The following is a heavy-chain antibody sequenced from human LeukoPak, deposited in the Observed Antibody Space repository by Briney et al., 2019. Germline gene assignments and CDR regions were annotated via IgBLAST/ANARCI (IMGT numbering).Heavy chain of an antibody. CDR1: GGSISNPRYY. Sequence: SETLSLTCTVSGGSISNPRYYWGWIRQPPGKGLEWIGTIYYSGSTNYNPSLKSRVTISVDTSKNQFSLKLSSVTAADTAVYYCASSSYGGGGAFDIWGQGTMVTVSS. J-gene: IGHJ3*02. V-gene: IGHV4-39*07. D-gene: IGHD5-18*01. CDR2: IYYSGST. CDR3: ASSSYGGGGAFDI.